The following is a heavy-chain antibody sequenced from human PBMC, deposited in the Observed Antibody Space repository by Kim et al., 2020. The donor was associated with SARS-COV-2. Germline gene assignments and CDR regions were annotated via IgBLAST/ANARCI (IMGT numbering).Heavy chain of an antibody. CDR3: ARPYRRRGGGAWFDP. Sequence: SETLSLTCAVSGGSISSYDFYWGWIRQRTGKGLVWSGNIGYTGTSYYNPSLKSRVSMSVDSYKNQFSLRLTSLTVADTAFYYCARPYRRRGGGAWFDPWGQGTLVTVSS. J-gene: IGHJ5*02. D-gene: IGHD4-4*01. CDR2: IGYTGTS. V-gene: IGHV4-39*01. CDR1: GGSISSYDFY.